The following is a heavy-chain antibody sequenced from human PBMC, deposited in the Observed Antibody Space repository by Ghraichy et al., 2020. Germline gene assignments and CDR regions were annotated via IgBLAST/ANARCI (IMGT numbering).Heavy chain of an antibody. CDR1: GGSISSSSYY. V-gene: IGHV4-39*01. D-gene: IGHD6-19*01. CDR3: ARAQSYSSCLEY. J-gene: IGHJ4*02. CDR2: IYYSGST. Sequence: SETLSLTCTVSGGSISSSSYYWGWIRQPPGKGLKWIGSIYYSGSTYYNPSLKSRVTISVDTSKNQFSLKLSSVTAADTAVYYCARAQSYSSCLEYWGQGTLVTVSS.